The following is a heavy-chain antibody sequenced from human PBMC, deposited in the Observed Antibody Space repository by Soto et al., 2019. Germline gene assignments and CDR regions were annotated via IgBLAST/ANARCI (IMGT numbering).Heavy chain of an antibody. J-gene: IGHJ5*02. Sequence: ASVKVSCKASGYTFTSYGISWVRQAPGQGLEWMGWISAYNGNTNYAQKLQGRVTMTTDTSTSTAYMELRSLRSDDTAAYYCARNYHDSSGYYYVWFDHWRQGTLLTVSP. V-gene: IGHV1-18*01. CDR3: ARNYHDSSGYYYVWFDH. CDR1: GYTFTSYG. CDR2: ISAYNGNT. D-gene: IGHD3-22*01.